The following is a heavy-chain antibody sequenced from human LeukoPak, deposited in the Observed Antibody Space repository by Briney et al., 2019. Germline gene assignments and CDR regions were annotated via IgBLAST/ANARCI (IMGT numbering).Heavy chain of an antibody. J-gene: IGHJ4*02. CDR3: ARRLRYYDFWSGYYRPKYYFDY. V-gene: IGHV1-8*01. CDR2: MNPNSGNT. D-gene: IGHD3-3*01. CDR1: GYTFTSYD. Sequence: ASVKVSCKASGYTFTSYDINWVRQATGQGLEWMGWMNPNSGNTGYAQKFQGRVTMTRNTSISTAYMELSSLRSEDTAVYYCARRLRYYDFWSGYYRPKYYFDYWGQGTLVTASS.